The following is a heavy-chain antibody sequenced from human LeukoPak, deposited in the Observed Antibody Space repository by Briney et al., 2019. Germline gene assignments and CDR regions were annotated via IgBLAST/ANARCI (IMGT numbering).Heavy chain of an antibody. CDR3: ARFSGYGSGSRPEDY. V-gene: IGHV4-59*08. J-gene: IGHJ4*02. D-gene: IGHD3-10*01. CDR1: GGSISSYY. CDR2: IYYSGST. Sequence: SETLSLTCTVSGGSISSYYWSWIRQPPGKGLEWIGYIYYSGSTNYNPSLKSRVTISVDTSKNQFSLKLSSVTAADTAVYYCARFSGYGSGSRPEDYWGQGTLVTVSS.